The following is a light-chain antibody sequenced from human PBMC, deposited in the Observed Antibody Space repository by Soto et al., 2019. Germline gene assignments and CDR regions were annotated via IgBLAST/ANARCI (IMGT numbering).Light chain of an antibody. CDR1: SSAVGGYNY. CDR3: SSYTSSSTPYV. J-gene: IGLJ1*01. Sequence: QSVLTQPASVSGSPGQSITISCTGTSSAVGGYNYVSWYQQHPGKAPKVMIYDVSNRPSGVSNRFSGSKSGNTASLTISGLQAEDEADYYCSSYTSSSTPYVFGTGTKVTVL. CDR2: DVS. V-gene: IGLV2-14*01.